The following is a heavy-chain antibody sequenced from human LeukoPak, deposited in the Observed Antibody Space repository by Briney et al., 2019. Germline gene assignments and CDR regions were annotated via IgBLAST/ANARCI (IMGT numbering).Heavy chain of an antibody. Sequence: QSGRSLRLSCVASGFTFSTYGMHWVRQAPGKGLEWVAVIWYDGSNKYYGDSVKGRFTISRDNSKNTLYLQMNSLRAEDTAVYYRARDSGHAFDIWGQGTMVTVSS. V-gene: IGHV3-33*01. CDR3: ARDSGHAFDI. CDR2: IWYDGSNK. D-gene: IGHD6-25*01. J-gene: IGHJ3*02. CDR1: GFTFSTYG.